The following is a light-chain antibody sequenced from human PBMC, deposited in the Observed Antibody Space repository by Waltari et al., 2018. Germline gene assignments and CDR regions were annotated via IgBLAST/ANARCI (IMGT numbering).Light chain of an antibody. V-gene: IGKV1-5*03. J-gene: IGKJ1*01. CDR1: QSVSLW. CDR2: KAS. Sequence: DIQMTQSPSTLSASVGDRVIITCRASQSVSLWLAWYPQKPGKAPKLLIYKASSLKSGVPSGFSGSGSETEFTLTITSLQPEDFATYYCQHYNSYWWTFGQGTKVEIK. CDR3: QHYNSYWWT.